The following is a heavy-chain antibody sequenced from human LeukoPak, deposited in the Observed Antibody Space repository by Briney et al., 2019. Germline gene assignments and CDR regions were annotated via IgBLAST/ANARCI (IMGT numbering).Heavy chain of an antibody. V-gene: IGHV4-39*01. J-gene: IGHJ4*02. CDR3: ARLNQGNRFDY. D-gene: IGHD1-14*01. CDR1: GVSISNTGYY. Sequence: SSETLSLTCTVSGVSISNTGYYWGWIRQPPGKGLEWIGSIYYSGNTYYNPSLKSRVTISVDTSKNQFSLKLSSVTTADTAVYYCARLNQGNRFDYWGQGTLVTVSS. CDR2: IYYSGNT.